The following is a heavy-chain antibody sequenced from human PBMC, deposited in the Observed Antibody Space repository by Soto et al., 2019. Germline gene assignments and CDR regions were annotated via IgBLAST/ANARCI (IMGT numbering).Heavy chain of an antibody. J-gene: IGHJ4*02. CDR3: ASRGSGSYYDY. Sequence: EVQLLESGGGLVQPGGSLRLSCAASGFTFSSYAMRWVRQAPVKGLEWVSAISGSGDSTYYADSVKGRFTISRDNSTNTLYLQMNSLRAEDTAVYYCASRGSGSYYDYWGQGTLVTVSS. D-gene: IGHD1-26*01. V-gene: IGHV3-23*01. CDR1: GFTFSSYA. CDR2: ISGSGDST.